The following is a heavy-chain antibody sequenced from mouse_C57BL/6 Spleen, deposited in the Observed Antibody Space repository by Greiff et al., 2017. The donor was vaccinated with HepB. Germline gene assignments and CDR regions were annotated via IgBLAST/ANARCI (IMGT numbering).Heavy chain of an antibody. J-gene: IGHJ1*03. V-gene: IGHV1-61*01. CDR2: IYPSDSET. D-gene: IGHD4-1*01. Sequence: VQLQQPGAELVRPGSSVKLSCKASGYTFTSYWMDWVKQRPGQGLEWIGNIYPSDSETHYNQKFKDKATLTVDKSSSTAYMQLSSLTSEDSAVYYCARGLVYWYFDVWGTGTTVTVSS. CDR3: ARGLVYWYFDV. CDR1: GYTFTSYW.